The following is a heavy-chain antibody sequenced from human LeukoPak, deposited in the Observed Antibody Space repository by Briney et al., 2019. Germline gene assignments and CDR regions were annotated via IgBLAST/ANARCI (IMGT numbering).Heavy chain of an antibody. J-gene: IGHJ3*02. CDR3: ATPSRGHAFDI. Sequence: GASVKVSCKTSGGTVSSFALSWMRQAPGQRPEWMGWSIPILRTPKDAQKFQGRVTITTDESTDTFYMELSGLRVEDTAVYYCATPSRGHAFDIWGQGTMVTVS. D-gene: IGHD3-10*01. CDR1: GGTVSSFA. CDR2: SIPILRTP. V-gene: IGHV1-69*05.